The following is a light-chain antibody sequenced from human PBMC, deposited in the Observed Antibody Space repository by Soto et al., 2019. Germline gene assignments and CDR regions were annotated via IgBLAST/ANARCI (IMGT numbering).Light chain of an antibody. Sequence: QSALTQPASVSGSPGQSITISCTGTSSDVGAYNYVSWYQQHPDKAPKLMIYDVSNRPSGVSSRFSGSKSGNTASLTISGLHAEDEADYYCASYTSSTTPHYVFGAGTKVTVL. J-gene: IGLJ1*01. V-gene: IGLV2-14*03. CDR3: ASYTSSTTPHYV. CDR1: SSDVGAYNY. CDR2: DVS.